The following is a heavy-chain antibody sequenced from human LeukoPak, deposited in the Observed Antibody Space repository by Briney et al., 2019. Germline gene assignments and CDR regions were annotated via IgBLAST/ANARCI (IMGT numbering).Heavy chain of an antibody. CDR1: GGSFSGYY. CDR2: INHSGST. V-gene: IGHV4-34*01. D-gene: IGHD4-17*01. CDR3: AREGTVPSYGMAV. J-gene: IGHJ6*02. Sequence: SETLSLTCAVYGGSFSGYYWSWIRQPPGKGLEWIGEINHSGSTNYNPSLKSRVTISVDTSKNQFSLKLSSVTAADTAVYYCAREGTVPSYGMAVGAQGTRVTVP.